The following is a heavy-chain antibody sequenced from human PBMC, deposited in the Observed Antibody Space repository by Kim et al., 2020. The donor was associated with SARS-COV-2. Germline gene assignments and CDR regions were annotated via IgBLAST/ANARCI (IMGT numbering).Heavy chain of an antibody. CDR2: IRSKAYGGTT. V-gene: IGHV3-49*04. J-gene: IGHJ4*02. Sequence: GGSLRLSCTASGFTFGDYAMSWVRQAPGKGLEWVGFIRSKAYGGTTEYAASVKGRFTISRDDSESIAYLQMNSLKTEDTAVYYCTRDPGYSSGWYLDYFDYWGQGTLVTVSS. CDR1: GFTFGDYA. D-gene: IGHD6-19*01. CDR3: TRDPGYSSGWYLDYFDY.